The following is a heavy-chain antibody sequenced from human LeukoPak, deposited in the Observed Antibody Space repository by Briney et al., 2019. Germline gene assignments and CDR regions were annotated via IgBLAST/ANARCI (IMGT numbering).Heavy chain of an antibody. CDR2: IRYDGSNK. J-gene: IGHJ6*03. V-gene: IGHV3-30*02. Sequence: GGSLRLSCAASGFTFSSYAMSWVRQAPGKGLAWVTFIRYDGSNKYYADSVKGRFTISRDNSKNTLYLQMNSLRPEDTAVYYCAKVSYQLQYYYYYMDVWGKGTTVTVSS. D-gene: IGHD2-2*01. CDR3: AKVSYQLQYYYYYMDV. CDR1: GFTFSSYA.